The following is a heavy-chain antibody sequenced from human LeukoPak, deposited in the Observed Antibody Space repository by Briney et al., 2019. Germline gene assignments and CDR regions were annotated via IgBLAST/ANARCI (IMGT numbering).Heavy chain of an antibody. CDR2: IYSGGST. CDR3: ASERHDILTGYVY. CDR1: GFTVSSNY. J-gene: IGHJ4*02. V-gene: IGHV3-53*01. Sequence: GGSLRLSCAASGFTVSSNYMSWVRQAPGKGLEWDSVIYSGGSTYYADSVKGRFTISRDNSKNTLYLQMNSLRAEDTAVYYCASERHDILTGYVYWGQGTLVTVSS. D-gene: IGHD3-9*01.